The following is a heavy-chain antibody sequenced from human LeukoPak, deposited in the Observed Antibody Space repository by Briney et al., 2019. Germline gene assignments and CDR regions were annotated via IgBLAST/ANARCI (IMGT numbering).Heavy chain of an antibody. V-gene: IGHV1-46*01. Sequence: ASVKVSCKASGYTFTSYYMHWVRQAPGQGLEWMGIINPSGGSTSYAQKFQGRVTMTRDMSTSTVCMELSSLRSEDTAVYYCATYDYVWGSSNDAFDIWGQGTMVTVSS. CDR3: ATYDYVWGSSNDAFDI. J-gene: IGHJ3*02. CDR2: INPSGGST. D-gene: IGHD3-16*01. CDR1: GYTFTSYY.